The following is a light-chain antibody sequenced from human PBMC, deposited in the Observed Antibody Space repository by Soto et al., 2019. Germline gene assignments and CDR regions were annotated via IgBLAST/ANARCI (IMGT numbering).Light chain of an antibody. CDR3: QQYYIPPYT. Sequence: DIVMTQSPDSLAVSLGERATINCKSSQSVLYSSNNNNYLAWYQQKPGQPPKLLIYWASTRQSGVPDRFSGSGSGTDFTLTISSLQAEDVAVYYCQQYYIPPYTFGQGTKLEI. J-gene: IGKJ2*01. CDR2: WAS. CDR1: QSVLYSSNNNNY. V-gene: IGKV4-1*01.